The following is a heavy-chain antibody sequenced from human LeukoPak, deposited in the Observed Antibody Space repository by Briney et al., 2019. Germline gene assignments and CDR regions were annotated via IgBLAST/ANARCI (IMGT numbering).Heavy chain of an antibody. CDR1: GFTFSNYG. V-gene: IGHV3-33*01. D-gene: IGHD6-13*01. Sequence: GGSLRLSCAASGFTFSNYGMHWVRQAPGKGLEWVAVIWNDGSNKYYADSVKGRFTISRDNSKNTLYLQMNSLRGDDTAVYYCARDVGRAAAGTGGDYWGQGTLVTVSS. J-gene: IGHJ4*02. CDR3: ARDVGRAAAGTGGDY. CDR2: IWNDGSNK.